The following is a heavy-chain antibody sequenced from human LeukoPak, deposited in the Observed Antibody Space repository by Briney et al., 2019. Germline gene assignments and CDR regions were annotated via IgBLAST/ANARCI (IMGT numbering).Heavy chain of an antibody. J-gene: IGHJ4*02. V-gene: IGHV3-23*01. Sequence: PGGSLRLPCAASGFTFSSYAMSWVRQAPGKGLEWVSVISGSGGSTHYADSVKGRFTISRDNSKNTLYLQMNSLRAEDTAVYFCAKGRTPVYYFDYWGQGTLVTVSS. CDR2: ISGSGGST. CDR3: AKGRTPVYYFDY. D-gene: IGHD1-14*01. CDR1: GFTFSSYA.